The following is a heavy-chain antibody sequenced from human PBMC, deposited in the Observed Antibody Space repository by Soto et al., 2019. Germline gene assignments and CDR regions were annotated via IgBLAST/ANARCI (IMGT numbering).Heavy chain of an antibody. CDR3: ARDRWDYYDSSGYHDY. V-gene: IGHV4-38-2*02. CDR2: IYHSGST. Sequence: SGAQSLTCAVSGYSISGGYYWGWIRQPPGKGLEWIGSIYHSGSTYYNPSLKSRVTISVDTSKNQFSLKLSSVTAADTAVYYCARDRWDYYDSSGYHDYWGQGTLVTVSS. J-gene: IGHJ4*02. CDR1: GYSISGGYY. D-gene: IGHD3-22*01.